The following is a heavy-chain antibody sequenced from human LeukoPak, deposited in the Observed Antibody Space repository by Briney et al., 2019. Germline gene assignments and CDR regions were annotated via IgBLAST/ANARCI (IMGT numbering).Heavy chain of an antibody. CDR1: GYTFTGYY. CDR3: ARGIKQQLVTIYYYYYMDV. CDR2: INPNSGGT. Sequence: ASAKVSCKASGYTFTGYYMHWVRQAPGQGLEWMGWINPNSGGTNYAQKFQGRVTVTRDTSISTAYMELSRLRSDDTAVYYCARGIKQQLVTIYYYYYMDVWGKGTTVTISS. D-gene: IGHD6-13*01. V-gene: IGHV1-2*02. J-gene: IGHJ6*03.